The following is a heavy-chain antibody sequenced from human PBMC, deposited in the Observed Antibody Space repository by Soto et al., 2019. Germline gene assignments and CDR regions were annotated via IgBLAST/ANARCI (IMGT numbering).Heavy chain of an antibody. CDR3: ARYFNSAATHEIDP. Sequence: ETRWLARIGWGGAVGRLSCFWSWVRQTPGKGLEWIGYIDYSGSTNYNPSLKSRVTMSVDTSKNQFSLKLSSVTAADTAVYYCARYFNSAATHEIDPLAQ. D-gene: IGHD1-26*01. J-gene: IGHJ5*02. CDR1: GGAVGRLSCF. V-gene: IGHV4-61*01. CDR2: IDYSGST.